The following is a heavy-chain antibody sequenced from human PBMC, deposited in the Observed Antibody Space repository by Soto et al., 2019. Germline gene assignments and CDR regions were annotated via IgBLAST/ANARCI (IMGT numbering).Heavy chain of an antibody. V-gene: IGHV1-69*01. J-gene: IGHJ5*02. CDR3: ASDPFSIAAAGYNWFDP. Sequence: QVQLVQSGAEVKKPGSSVKVSCKASGGTFSSYAISWVRQAPGQGLEWMGGIIPSFGTANYAQKFQGRVTITADESTSTAYMELSSLRSEDTAVYYCASDPFSIAAAGYNWFDPWGQGTLVTVSS. D-gene: IGHD6-13*01. CDR2: IIPSFGTA. CDR1: GGTFSSYA.